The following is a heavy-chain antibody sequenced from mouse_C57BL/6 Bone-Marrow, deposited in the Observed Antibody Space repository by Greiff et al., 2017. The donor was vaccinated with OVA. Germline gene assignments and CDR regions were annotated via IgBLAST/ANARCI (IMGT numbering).Heavy chain of an antibody. CDR1: GYTFTSYG. CDR2: IYPRSGNT. D-gene: IGHD1-1*01. Sequence: QVQLQQSGAELARPGASVKLSCKASGYTFTSYGISWVKQRTGQGLEWIGEIYPRSGNTYYNEKFEGKATLTADKSSSTAYMELRSLTSEDSAVYFCARSPHYYGSTSWFAYWGQGTLVTVSA. J-gene: IGHJ3*01. V-gene: IGHV1-81*01. CDR3: ARSPHYYGSTSWFAY.